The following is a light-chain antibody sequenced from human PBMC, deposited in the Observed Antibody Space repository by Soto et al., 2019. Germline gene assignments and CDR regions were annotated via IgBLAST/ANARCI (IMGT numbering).Light chain of an antibody. CDR1: SSNIGKNS. Sequence: QSVLTQPPSVSAAPGQRVTISCSGSSSNIGKNSVSWYQQLPGTAPKLLIYDNDKRPSGIPDRFSGSKSGTSATLGITGLQTGDEADDYCGAWDSSQSVVVLGGGTKLTVL. CDR2: DND. J-gene: IGLJ2*01. V-gene: IGLV1-51*01. CDR3: GAWDSSQSVVV.